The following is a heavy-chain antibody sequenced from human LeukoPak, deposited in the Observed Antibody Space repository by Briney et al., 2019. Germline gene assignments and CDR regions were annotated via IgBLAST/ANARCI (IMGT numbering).Heavy chain of an antibody. CDR3: ARVRFLEWSDEDYFDY. V-gene: IGHV4-59*01. D-gene: IGHD3-3*01. CDR2: IYYSGST. CDR1: GGSISCYY. J-gene: IGHJ4*02. Sequence: SETLSLTCTVSGGSISCYYWSWIRPPPGKGLEWIGYIYYSGSTNYNPSLKSRVTISVDTSKNQFSLKLSSVTAADTAVYYCARVRFLEWSDEDYFDYWGQGTLVTVSS.